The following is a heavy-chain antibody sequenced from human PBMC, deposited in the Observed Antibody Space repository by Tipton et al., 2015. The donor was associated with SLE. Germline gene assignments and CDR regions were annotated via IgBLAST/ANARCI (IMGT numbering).Heavy chain of an antibody. CDR2: IYRGGNT. D-gene: IGHD2-21*02. Sequence: TLSLTCAVSGSSISSGYYWGWIRQSPGKGLEWIGSIYRGGNTYYNPSLKSRVYISLDTSKNHFSLSLTSVTAADTAVYYCASRLSDPKAFDFWGQGTVVTVSS. J-gene: IGHJ3*01. V-gene: IGHV4-38-2*01. CDR1: GSSISSGYY. CDR3: ASRLSDPKAFDF.